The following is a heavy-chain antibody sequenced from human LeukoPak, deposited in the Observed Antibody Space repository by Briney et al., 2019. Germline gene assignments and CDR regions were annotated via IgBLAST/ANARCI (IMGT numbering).Heavy chain of an antibody. CDR2: ISYDGSNK. CDR1: GFTFSSYG. D-gene: IGHD6-6*01. V-gene: IGHV3-30*18. Sequence: GGSLRLSCAASGFTFSSYGMHWVRQAPGKGLEWVAVISYDGSNKYYADPVKGRFTISRDNSKNTLYLQMNSLRAEDTAVFYCAKGLSSSYYSDFDYWGQGILVTVSS. J-gene: IGHJ4*02. CDR3: AKGLSSSYYSDFDY.